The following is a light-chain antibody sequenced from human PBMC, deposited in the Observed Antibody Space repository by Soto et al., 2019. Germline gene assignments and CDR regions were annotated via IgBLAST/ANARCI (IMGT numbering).Light chain of an antibody. V-gene: IGLV2-14*03. CDR1: SRDVGGYDY. J-gene: IGLJ1*01. CDR3: SSYTSSRTYV. CDR2: DVS. Sequence: SALTQPASVAGSPGQSITISCTGTSRDVGGYDYVSWYQQHPGKAPKLIVYDVSNRPSGVSTHFSGSKSGNTASLTISGLQSEDEADYYCSSYTSSRTYVFGTGTKLTVL.